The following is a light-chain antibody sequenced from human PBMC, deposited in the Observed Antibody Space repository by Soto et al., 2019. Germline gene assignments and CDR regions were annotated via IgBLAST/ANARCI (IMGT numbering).Light chain of an antibody. Sequence: QSALTQPASGSGSPGQSITISCTGTSSDVGGYNYVSWYQQHPGKAPKLMIYDVSNRPSGVSNRFSGSKSGNTASLTISGLQAEDEADYYCSSYTRSSTFRYVFVTGSNVTVL. CDR2: DVS. J-gene: IGLJ1*01. CDR1: SSDVGGYNY. V-gene: IGLV2-14*01. CDR3: SSYTRSSTFRYV.